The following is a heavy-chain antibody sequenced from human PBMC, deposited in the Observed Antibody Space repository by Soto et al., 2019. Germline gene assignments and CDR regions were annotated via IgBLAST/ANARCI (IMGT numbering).Heavy chain of an antibody. J-gene: IGHJ4*02. V-gene: IGHV3-30*18. CDR1: GFTFSSYG. D-gene: IGHD1-26*01. Sequence: PGGSLRLSCAASGFTFSSYGMHRVRQAPGKGLEWVAVISYDGSNKYYADSVKGRFTISRDNSKNTLYLQMNSLRAEDTAVYYCAKDLDGSWTSPEYWGQGTLVTVSS. CDR2: ISYDGSNK. CDR3: AKDLDGSWTSPEY.